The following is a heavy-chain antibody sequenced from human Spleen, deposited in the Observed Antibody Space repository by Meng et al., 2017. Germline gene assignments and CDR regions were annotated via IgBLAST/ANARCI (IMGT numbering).Heavy chain of an antibody. D-gene: IGHD3-10*01. CDR3: ARHFPPLTMVRGPYYFDY. J-gene: IGHJ4*02. Sequence: QLQLQESGPGLVKPSETLSLTSTVSGGSISSSNYYWGWIRQPPGKGLEWIGSIYYSGSTYYNPSLKSRVTISVDTSKNQFSLKLSSVTAADTAVYYCARHFPPLTMVRGPYYFDYWGQGTLVTVSS. CDR1: GGSISSSNYY. CDR2: IYYSGST. V-gene: IGHV4-39*01.